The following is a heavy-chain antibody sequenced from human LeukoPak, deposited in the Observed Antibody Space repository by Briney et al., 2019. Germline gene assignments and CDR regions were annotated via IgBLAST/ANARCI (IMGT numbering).Heavy chain of an antibody. CDR1: GYTFTSYY. D-gene: IGHD2-21*01. J-gene: IGHJ4*02. CDR3: ARALLARGFDY. CDR2: INPNSGGT. V-gene: IGHV1-2*02. Sequence: GASVKVSCKASGYTFTSYYMHWVRQAPGQGLGWMGWINPNSGGTNYAQKFQGRVTMTRDTSISTAYMELSRLRSDDTAVYYCARALLARGFDYWGQGTLVTVSS.